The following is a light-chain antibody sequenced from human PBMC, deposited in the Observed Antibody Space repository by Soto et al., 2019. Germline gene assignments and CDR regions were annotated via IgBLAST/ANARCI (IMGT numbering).Light chain of an antibody. CDR3: QQRSNWPPFT. V-gene: IGKV3-11*01. Sequence: EIVLTQSPATLSLSPGERATLSCRTSQSVGTYLAWYQHKPGQAPRLLIYDATNRATGIPARFSGSGSGTDFTLTITSLEPEDFAVYYCQQRSNWPPFTFGPGTKVDIK. CDR2: DAT. J-gene: IGKJ3*01. CDR1: QSVGTY.